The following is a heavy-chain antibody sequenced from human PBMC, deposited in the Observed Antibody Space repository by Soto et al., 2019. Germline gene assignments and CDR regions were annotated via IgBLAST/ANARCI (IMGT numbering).Heavy chain of an antibody. J-gene: IGHJ5*02. V-gene: IGHV1-18*01. CDR3: ERGGGHWNCVVWFDP. Sequence: ASVKVSCKASGYTFTSYGISWVRQAPGQGLEWMGWISAYNGNTNYAQKLQGRVTMTTDTSTSTAYMELRSLRSDDTAVYYCERGGGHWNCVVWFDPWGHGTLVTVSS. CDR2: ISAYNGNT. CDR1: GYTFTSYG. D-gene: IGHD1-7*01.